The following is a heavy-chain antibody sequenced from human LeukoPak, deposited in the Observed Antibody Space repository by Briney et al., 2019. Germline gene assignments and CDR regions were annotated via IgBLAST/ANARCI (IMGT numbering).Heavy chain of an antibody. D-gene: IGHD1-7*01. CDR1: GFSFSDYS. V-gene: IGHV3-21*01. J-gene: IGHJ4*02. CDR3: ARDRLLSPGTTGY. CDR2: ISSSSSYI. Sequence: GGSLRLSCAASGFSFSDYSMNWVRQAPGKGLEWVSSISSSSSYIYYADSVKGRFTISRDNAKNSLYLQMNSLRAEDTAVYYCARDRLLSPGTTGYWGQGTLVTVSS.